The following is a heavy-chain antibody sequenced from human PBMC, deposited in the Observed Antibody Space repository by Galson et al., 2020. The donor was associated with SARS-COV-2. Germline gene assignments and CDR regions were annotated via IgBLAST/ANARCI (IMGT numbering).Heavy chain of an antibody. J-gene: IGHJ6*02. CDR3: ARDPYYDPCGMDG. D-gene: IGHD3-3*01. CDR2: IYHTGKN. Sequence: SETLSLTCTVAGGSISSSHWWSWVRQPPGKGLEWIGEIYHTGKNNYNPSLKSRITISMDKSQNQFSLKLSSVTAADTAVYYCARDPYYDPCGMDGWGQGTTVIVSS. CDR1: GGSISSSHW. V-gene: IGHV4-4*02.